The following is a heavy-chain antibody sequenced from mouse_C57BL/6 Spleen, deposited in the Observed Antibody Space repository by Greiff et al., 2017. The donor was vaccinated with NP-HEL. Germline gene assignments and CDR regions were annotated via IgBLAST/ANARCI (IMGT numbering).Heavy chain of an antibody. CDR3: ARSLIYYDYVDY. Sequence: QVQLKQPGAELVMPGASVKLSCKASGYTFTSYWMHWVKQRPGQGLEWIGEIDPSDSYTNYNQKFKGKSTLTVDKSSSTAYMQLSSLTSEDSAVYYCARSLIYYDYVDYWGQGTTLTVSS. V-gene: IGHV1-69*01. CDR1: GYTFTSYW. CDR2: IDPSDSYT. D-gene: IGHD2-4*01. J-gene: IGHJ2*01.